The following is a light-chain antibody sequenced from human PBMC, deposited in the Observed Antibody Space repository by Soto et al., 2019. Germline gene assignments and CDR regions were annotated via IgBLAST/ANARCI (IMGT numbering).Light chain of an antibody. Sequence: DIQVTQSPSTLSASVGDRVTITCRASQSLTGWLAWYQQKPGEAPKLLLYDASSLVSGVPSRFSGSGSGTEFTLIISSLQPDDSATYYWQQYRSYWTFGQGTKVEIK. V-gene: IGKV1-5*01. J-gene: IGKJ1*01. CDR1: QSLTGW. CDR2: DAS. CDR3: QQYRSYWT.